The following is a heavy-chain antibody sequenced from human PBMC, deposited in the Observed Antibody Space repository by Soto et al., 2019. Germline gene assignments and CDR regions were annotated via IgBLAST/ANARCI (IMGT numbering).Heavy chain of an antibody. CDR3: ARAYYYDSGALDY. Sequence: QVRLVQSGAEVKKPGASVKLSCKASGYTFTNYYMHWVRQAPGQGLEWMGIINPSGGSTNNAQKVQGRVTMTRDTSTSTVYMELSSLKSEDTAVYYCARAYYYDSGALDYWCQGTLVTVSS. J-gene: IGHJ4*02. CDR2: INPSGGST. V-gene: IGHV1-46*01. CDR1: GYTFTNYY. D-gene: IGHD3-22*01.